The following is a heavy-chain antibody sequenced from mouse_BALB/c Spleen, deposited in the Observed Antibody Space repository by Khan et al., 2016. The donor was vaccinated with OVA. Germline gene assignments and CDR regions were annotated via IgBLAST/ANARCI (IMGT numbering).Heavy chain of an antibody. Sequence: VQLQQSGPELVKPGASVKFSCQASGYSFTNYIIHWVKQNPGQGLEWIGYINPYNDGAKYNEKFKGKVTLTSDKSSSTAYMELSGLTSEDSAVYYCARDYGRSFWFAYWGQGTLVTVSA. CDR2: INPYNDGA. D-gene: IGHD1-1*01. J-gene: IGHJ3*01. CDR3: ARDYGRSFWFAY. V-gene: IGHV1S136*01. CDR1: GYSFTNYI.